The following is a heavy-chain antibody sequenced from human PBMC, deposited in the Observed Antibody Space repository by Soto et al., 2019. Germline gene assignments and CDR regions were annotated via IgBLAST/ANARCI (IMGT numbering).Heavy chain of an antibody. Sequence: GRSLSLSCAASGFTFSSYAMHWVRQAPGKGLEWVAVISYEGSNTYYADSVKGRFTISRDNSKNTLYLQMNSLRAEDTAVYYCARALYDFWSGYYRNYGMDVWGQGTTVTVSS. D-gene: IGHD3-3*01. CDR1: GFTFSSYA. V-gene: IGHV3-30-3*01. CDR3: ARALYDFWSGYYRNYGMDV. CDR2: ISYEGSNT. J-gene: IGHJ6*02.